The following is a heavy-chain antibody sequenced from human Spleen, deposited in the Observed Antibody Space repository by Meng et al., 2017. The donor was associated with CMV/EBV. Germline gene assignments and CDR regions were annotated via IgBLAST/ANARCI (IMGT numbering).Heavy chain of an antibody. CDR2: INPNSGGT. Sequence: ASVKVSCKASGYTFTDYYIHWVRQAPGQGLEWMGWINPNSGGTNYVQKFQGRVTMTRDTSVSTAYMELSRLRSDDTAVYYCARDPGGRWPRPLWGQGTLVTVSS. V-gene: IGHV1-2*02. J-gene: IGHJ4*02. CDR1: GYTFTDYY. CDR3: ARDPGGRWPRPL. D-gene: IGHD5-12*01.